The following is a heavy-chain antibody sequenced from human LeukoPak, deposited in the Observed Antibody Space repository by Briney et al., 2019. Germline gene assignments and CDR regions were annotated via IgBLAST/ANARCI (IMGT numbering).Heavy chain of an antibody. V-gene: IGHV1-2*02. D-gene: IGHD3-16*01. Sequence: ASVKVSCKASGYIFTGYYMPWVRQAPGQGLEWMGWINPNSGGTNYAQKFQGRVTVARDTSISTAYMELSRLRSDDTAVYYCAREGDYRGDWFDPWGQGTLVTVSS. J-gene: IGHJ5*02. CDR3: AREGDYRGDWFDP. CDR2: INPNSGGT. CDR1: GYIFTGYY.